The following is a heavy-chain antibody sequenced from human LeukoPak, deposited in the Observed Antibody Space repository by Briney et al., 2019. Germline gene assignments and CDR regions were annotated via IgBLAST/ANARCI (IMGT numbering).Heavy chain of an antibody. V-gene: IGHV3-20*04. D-gene: IGHD4-11*01. Sequence: GVSVTLSCSACGFTFDDYGMRWLPPAEGKGRVGIFGINWSGGNKGYKDHGKARFTISRDNAKNSLYLQMNSLRAEDTALYYCARDMTTVTIRSFDYWGQGTLVTVSS. CDR1: GFTFDDYG. CDR3: ARDMTTVTIRSFDY. CDR2: INWSGGNK. J-gene: IGHJ4*02.